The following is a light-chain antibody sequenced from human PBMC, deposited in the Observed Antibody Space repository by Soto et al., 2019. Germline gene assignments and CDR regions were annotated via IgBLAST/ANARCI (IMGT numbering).Light chain of an antibody. CDR3: QQYDDWPPIT. Sequence: ETVMTQSPATLSLSPGERATLSCRASQSVSTNLAWYQQKPGQAPRLLIYGASTRATGIPARFSGSGSGTELTLTVSSLQSEDFAVYYCQQYDDWPPITFGQGTRLEIK. J-gene: IGKJ5*01. V-gene: IGKV3D-15*01. CDR1: QSVSTN. CDR2: GAS.